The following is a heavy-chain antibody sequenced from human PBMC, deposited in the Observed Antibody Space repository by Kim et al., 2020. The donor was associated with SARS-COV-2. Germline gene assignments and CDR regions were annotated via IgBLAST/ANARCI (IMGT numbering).Heavy chain of an antibody. CDR2: IIPIFGTA. CDR3: ARVSYSGYDYHYYYGMDV. D-gene: IGHD5-12*01. J-gene: IGHJ6*02. V-gene: IGHV1-69*13. Sequence: SVKVSCKASGGTFSSYAISWVRQAPGQGLEWMGGIIPIFGTANYAQKFQGRVTITADESTSTAYMELSSLRSEDTAVYYCARVSYSGYDYHYYYGMDVWGQGTTVTVSS. CDR1: GGTFSSYA.